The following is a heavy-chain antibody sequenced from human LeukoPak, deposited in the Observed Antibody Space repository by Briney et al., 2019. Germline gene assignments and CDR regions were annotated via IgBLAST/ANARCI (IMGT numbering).Heavy chain of an antibody. CDR2: ISSSGSSI. D-gene: IGHD6-19*01. J-gene: IGHJ4*02. CDR3: ARGSQWLAPDF. Sequence: GGSLRLSCAASGFTFSDYYMSWIRQAPGKGLEWISYISSSGSSIYYADSVKGRFTTSRDNAKNSLYLQMNSLRAEDTAVYYCARGSQWLAPDFWGQGTLVTVSS. CDR1: GFTFSDYY. V-gene: IGHV3-11*01.